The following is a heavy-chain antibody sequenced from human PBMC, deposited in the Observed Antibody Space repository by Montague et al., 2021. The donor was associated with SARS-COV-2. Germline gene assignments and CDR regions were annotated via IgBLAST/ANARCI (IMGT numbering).Heavy chain of an antibody. CDR1: GGSISSYY. V-gene: IGHV4-59*01. Sequence: SETLSLTCTVSGGSISSYYWSCIRQPPGKGLEWIGWVYYRGSTTYNPSLKSRVTISVDTSEEQFSRQLSSVMGAATAVYYCARAGRVRFLEYGMDVWGQGTTVTVSS. CDR2: VYYRGST. D-gene: IGHD3-3*01. CDR3: ARAGRVRFLEYGMDV. J-gene: IGHJ6*02.